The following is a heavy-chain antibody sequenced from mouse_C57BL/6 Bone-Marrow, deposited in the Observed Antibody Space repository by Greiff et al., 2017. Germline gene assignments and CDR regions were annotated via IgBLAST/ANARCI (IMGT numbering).Heavy chain of an antibody. V-gene: IGHV5-12*01. Sequence: EVKLVESGGGLVQPGGSLKLSCAASGFTFSDYYMYWVRQTPEKRLEWVAYISNGGGSTYYPDTVKGRFTISRDNAKNTLYLQMSRLKSEDTAMYYGARPDYYGRSGAMDYWGQGTSVTVSS. J-gene: IGHJ4*01. CDR3: ARPDYYGRSGAMDY. D-gene: IGHD1-1*01. CDR2: ISNGGGST. CDR1: GFTFSDYY.